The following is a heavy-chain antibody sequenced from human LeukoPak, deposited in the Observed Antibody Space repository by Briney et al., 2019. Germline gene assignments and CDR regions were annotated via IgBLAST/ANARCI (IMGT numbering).Heavy chain of an antibody. Sequence: GESLKISCKGSGYSFTTYWIAWVRQMPGKGLEWMGIIYPGDSDTRYSPSFQGQVTISADKSINTAYVQWSSLKASDTAMYYCATTNNYDILTGYPYYFDYWGQGTLVTVSS. D-gene: IGHD3-9*01. V-gene: IGHV5-51*01. CDR3: ATTNNYDILTGYPYYFDY. CDR2: IYPGDSDT. CDR1: GYSFTTYW. J-gene: IGHJ4*02.